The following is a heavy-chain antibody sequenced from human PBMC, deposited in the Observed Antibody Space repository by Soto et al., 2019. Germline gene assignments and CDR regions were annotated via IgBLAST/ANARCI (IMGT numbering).Heavy chain of an antibody. CDR2: IIPILGTA. J-gene: IGHJ4*02. CDR1: GGTFSSYA. CDR3: ARASPLYYDSSGYSPRYYFDY. Sequence: SVKVSCKASGGTFSSYAISWVRQAPGQGLEWMGGIIPILGTANYAQKFQGRVTITADESTSTAYMELSSLRSEDTAVYYCARASPLYYDSSGYSPRYYFDYWGQGTLVTVSS. V-gene: IGHV1-69*13. D-gene: IGHD3-22*01.